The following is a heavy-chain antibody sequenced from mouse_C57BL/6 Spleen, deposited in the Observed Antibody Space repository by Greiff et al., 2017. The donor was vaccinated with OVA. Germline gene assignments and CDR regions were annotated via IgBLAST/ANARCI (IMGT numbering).Heavy chain of an antibody. D-gene: IGHD1-1*01. J-gene: IGHJ3*01. CDR1: GYTFTSYW. V-gene: IGHV1-50*01. Sequence: QVQLQQPGAELVKPGASVKLSCKASGYTFTSYWMQWVKQRPGQGLEWIGEIDPSDSYTNYNQKFKGKATLTVDTSSSTAYMQLSSLTSEDSAVYYWARRGDQDYCDSLFAYRGQGALVTVAA. CDR2: IDPSDSYT. CDR3: ARRGDQDYCDSLFAY.